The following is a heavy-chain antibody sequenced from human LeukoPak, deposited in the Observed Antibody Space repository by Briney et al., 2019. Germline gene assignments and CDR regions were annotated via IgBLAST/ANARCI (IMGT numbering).Heavy chain of an antibody. Sequence: ASVKVSCKVSGYTLTELSMHWVRQAPGKGLEWMGGFDPEDGETIYAQKFQGRVTMTEDTSTDTAYMELSSLRSEDTAVYYCATPRPEYYYGSGSSKNFDYWGQGTLVTVSS. CDR3: ATPRPEYYYGSGSSKNFDY. D-gene: IGHD3-10*01. J-gene: IGHJ4*02. CDR2: FDPEDGET. CDR1: GYTLTELS. V-gene: IGHV1-24*01.